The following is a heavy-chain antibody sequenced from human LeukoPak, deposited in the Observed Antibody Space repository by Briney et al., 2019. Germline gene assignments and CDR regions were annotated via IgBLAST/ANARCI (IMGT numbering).Heavy chain of an antibody. CDR3: ARTMVRGVKNAIDY. D-gene: IGHD3-10*01. CDR1: GFTFSSYW. CDR2: IKQDGSEK. J-gene: IGHJ4*02. Sequence: PGGSLRLSCAASGFTFSSYWMSWVRQAPGKGLEWVANIKQDGSEKYYVDSVKGRFTISRDNAKNSLYLQMNSLRAEDTAVYYCARTMVRGVKNAIDYWGQGTLVTVSS. V-gene: IGHV3-7*01.